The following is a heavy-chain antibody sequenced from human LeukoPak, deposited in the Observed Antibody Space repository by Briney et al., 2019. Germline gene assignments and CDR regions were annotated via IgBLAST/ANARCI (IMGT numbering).Heavy chain of an antibody. CDR1: GYTFTTYP. J-gene: IGHJ4*02. CDR3: ATVSGYSSSWFDY. CDR2: IIAGNGNT. D-gene: IGHD6-13*01. Sequence: ASVKVSRKASGYTFTTYPMHWVRQAPGQRLEWMGWIIAGNGNTKYSQKFQGRVTITRDTSASTAYMELSSLRSQDTAVYYCATVSGYSSSWFDYWGQGTLVTVSS. V-gene: IGHV1-3*01.